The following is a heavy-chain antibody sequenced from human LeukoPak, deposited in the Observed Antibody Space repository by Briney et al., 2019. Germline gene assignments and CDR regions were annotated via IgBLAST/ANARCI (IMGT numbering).Heavy chain of an antibody. D-gene: IGHD6-19*01. J-gene: IGHJ4*02. CDR3: ARGGTVAGYRSPLKSHFDS. CDR2: VSLCGST. Sequence: NPSETLSLTCAVFGGPFSGYDWCWVRHSPGEGLGWVGEVSLCGSTDYNPSLGSRVTISQHTSRNQFSLKVTTLTAADTAVYFSARGGTVAGYRSPLKSHFDSWGQGTLVTVSP. V-gene: IGHV4-34*01. CDR1: GGPFSGYD.